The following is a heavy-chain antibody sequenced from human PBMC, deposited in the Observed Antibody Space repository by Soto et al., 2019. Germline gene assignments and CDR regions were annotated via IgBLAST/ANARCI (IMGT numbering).Heavy chain of an antibody. Sequence: PGGSLRLSCAASGFTFSSYAMSWVRQAPGKGLKWISSISGSGTSTYYADSVKGRFTISRDNSKSTMYLQMNSLRAEDTALYFCAKENTPDYGDYVDYWGQGTLVTVSS. V-gene: IGHV3-23*01. D-gene: IGHD4-17*01. CDR1: GFTFSSYA. J-gene: IGHJ4*02. CDR2: ISGSGTST. CDR3: AKENTPDYGDYVDY.